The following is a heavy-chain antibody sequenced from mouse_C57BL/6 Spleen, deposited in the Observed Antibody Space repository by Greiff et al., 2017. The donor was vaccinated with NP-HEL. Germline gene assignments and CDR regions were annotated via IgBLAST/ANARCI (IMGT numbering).Heavy chain of an antibody. J-gene: IGHJ2*01. CDR2: IDPEDGET. V-gene: IGHV14-2*01. D-gene: IGHD1-1*02. CDR3: ASGWNY. CDR1: GFNIKDYY. Sequence: EVKLVESGAELVKPGASVKLSCTASGFNIKDYYMHWVKQRTEQGLEWIGRIDPEDGETKYVPKFQGKATITADTSSYTAYLQLSSLTSEDTAVYYCASGWNYWGQGTTLTVSS.